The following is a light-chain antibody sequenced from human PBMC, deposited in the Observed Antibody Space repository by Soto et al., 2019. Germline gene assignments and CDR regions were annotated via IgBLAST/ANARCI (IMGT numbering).Light chain of an antibody. CDR2: GAS. Sequence: EIVLTQSPGTLSLSPGERATLSCRASQSVDSTYLAWYQQKPGQAPRLLISGASGRATGVPDRFSGSGSGTEFTLTIDRLESEDFAVYFCQQYGDLPWTFGQGTKVDIK. CDR3: QQYGDLPWT. J-gene: IGKJ1*01. V-gene: IGKV3-20*01. CDR1: QSVDSTY.